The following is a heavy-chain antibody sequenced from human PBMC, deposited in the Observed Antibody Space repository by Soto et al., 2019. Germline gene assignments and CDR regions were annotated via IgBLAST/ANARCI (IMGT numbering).Heavy chain of an antibody. CDR2: VSSGGANT. D-gene: IGHD2-15*01. CDR1: GFSFSNYA. Sequence: EVQLLESGGGLVQPGGSLRLSCVVSGFSFSNYAMTWVRQAPGKGLEWVSTVSSGGANTHHADSVKGRFTISRDNAKSALYRRLHSLRGEDTAVYYRAQGGGAYFFACWGQGTLVSVSS. V-gene: IGHV3-23*01. CDR3: AQGGGAYFFAC. J-gene: IGHJ4*02.